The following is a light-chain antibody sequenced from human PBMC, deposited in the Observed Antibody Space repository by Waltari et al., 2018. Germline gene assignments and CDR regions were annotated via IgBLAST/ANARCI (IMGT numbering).Light chain of an antibody. CDR1: QRISTW. V-gene: IGKV1-5*03. Sequence: DTQTRQSPPTLSASAGDRVTITCWASQRISTWLAWYQQKPGKAPKLLISRASTLESGVPSRFAGSGSGTEFTLTISSLQPDDFGTYYCQLYNSYVMYTFGQGTKLDIK. J-gene: IGKJ2*01. CDR2: RAS. CDR3: QLYNSYVMYT.